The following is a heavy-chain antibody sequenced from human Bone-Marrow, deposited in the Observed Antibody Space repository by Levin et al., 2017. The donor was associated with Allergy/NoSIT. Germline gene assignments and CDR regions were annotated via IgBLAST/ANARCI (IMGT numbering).Heavy chain of an antibody. D-gene: IGHD3-10*01. CDR3: ARDLNHLTYGSGSFTDY. Sequence: PGESLKISCKASGYTFTGYYMHWVRQAPGQGLEWMGWINPNSGGTNYAQKFQGRVTMTRDTSISTAYMELSRLRSDDTAVYYCARDLNHLTYGSGSFTDYWGQGTLVTVSS. CDR2: INPNSGGT. J-gene: IGHJ4*02. V-gene: IGHV1-2*02. CDR1: GYTFTGYY.